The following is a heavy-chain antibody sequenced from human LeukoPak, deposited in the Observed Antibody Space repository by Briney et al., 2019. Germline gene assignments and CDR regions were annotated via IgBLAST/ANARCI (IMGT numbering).Heavy chain of an antibody. V-gene: IGHV3-33*01. J-gene: IGHJ4*02. CDR3: ARQDATTTPGGFFDY. Sequence: GGSLRLSCAASGFTFSSYYMHWVRQAPGKGLEWVAGIWYDGSNKYYADSVKGRFTISRDNSKNTLYLQMNSLRAEDTAVYYCARQDATTTPGGFFDYWGQGTLVTVSS. CDR1: GFTFSSYY. CDR2: IWYDGSNK. D-gene: IGHD4-17*01.